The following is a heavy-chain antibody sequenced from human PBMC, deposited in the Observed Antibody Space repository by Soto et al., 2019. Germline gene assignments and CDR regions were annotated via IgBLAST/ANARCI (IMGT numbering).Heavy chain of an antibody. CDR1: GFTLTNYA. Sequence: QVQLVESGGGVVQPGRSLRLSCAASGFTLTNYAMHWVRQAPGKGLEWLAVISDDGDNKHYADSVKGRFTISRDNSNKTVYLPLKSLRLEVTAVCSCGRDRYRSLTLFYSWCVGTLVTVSS. CDR2: ISDDGDNK. V-gene: IGHV3-30-3*01. D-gene: IGHD6-6*01. CDR3: GRDRYRSLTLFYS. J-gene: IGHJ5*01.